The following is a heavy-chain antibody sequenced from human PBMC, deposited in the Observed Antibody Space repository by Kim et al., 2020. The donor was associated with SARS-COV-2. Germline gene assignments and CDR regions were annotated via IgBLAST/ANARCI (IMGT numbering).Heavy chain of an antibody. CDR3: ARVFVGTGVFDD. J-gene: IGHJ4*02. V-gene: IGHV1-3*01. CDR1: GNTFTSYA. Sequence: ASVNVSCKASGNTFTSYAMHWVRQAPGQRLEWMGWINGGNGNTKYSQKFQGRVTITRDTSASTAYMELSSLRSEDTAVYYFARVFVGTGVFDDWGQGTRV. D-gene: IGHD3-10*01. CDR2: INGGNGNT.